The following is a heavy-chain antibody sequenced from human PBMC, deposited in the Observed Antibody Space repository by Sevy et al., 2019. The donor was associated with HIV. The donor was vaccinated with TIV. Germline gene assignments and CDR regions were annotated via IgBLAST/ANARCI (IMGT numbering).Heavy chain of an antibody. CDR1: GGSISSYH. V-gene: IGHV4-59*01. D-gene: IGHD3-9*01. CDR2: IYYSGST. Sequence: SETLSLTCTVSGGSISSYHWSWIRQPPGKGLERIGYIYYSGSTNYNPSLKSRVTISVDTSKNQFSLKLSSVTAADTAVYYCARTNGSTIWYYMDVWGKGTTVTVSS. J-gene: IGHJ6*03. CDR3: ARTNGSTIWYYMDV.